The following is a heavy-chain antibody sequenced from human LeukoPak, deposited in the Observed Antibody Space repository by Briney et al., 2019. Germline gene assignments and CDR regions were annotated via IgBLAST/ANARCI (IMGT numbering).Heavy chain of an antibody. J-gene: IGHJ6*02. CDR1: GFTFSSYA. CDR3: AKDLQDCSSTSCYSWRGYYYYYGMDV. CDR2: TSGSGGST. D-gene: IGHD2-2*01. Sequence: GGSLRLSCAASGFTFSSYAMSWVRQAPGKGLEWVSATSGSGGSTYYADSVKGRFTISRDNSKNTLYLQMNSLRAEDTAVYYCAKDLQDCSSTSCYSWRGYYYYYGMDVWGQGTTVTVSS. V-gene: IGHV3-23*01.